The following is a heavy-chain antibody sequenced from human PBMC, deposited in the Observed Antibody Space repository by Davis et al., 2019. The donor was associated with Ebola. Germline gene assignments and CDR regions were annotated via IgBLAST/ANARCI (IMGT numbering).Heavy chain of an antibody. V-gene: IGHV1-3*01. CDR2: INAGNGNT. CDR1: GYTFTSYA. CDR3: ARVSFIAVVVIDY. Sequence: ASVKVSCKASGYTFTSYAMHWVRQAPGQRLEWMGWINAGNGNTKYSQKFQGRVTITRDTSASTAYMELSSLRSDDTAVYYCARVSFIAVVVIDYWGQGTLVTVSS. J-gene: IGHJ4*02. D-gene: IGHD6-19*01.